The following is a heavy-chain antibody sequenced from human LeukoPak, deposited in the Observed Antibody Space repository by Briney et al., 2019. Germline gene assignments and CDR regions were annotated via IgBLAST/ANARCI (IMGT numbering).Heavy chain of an antibody. CDR3: AKQWLEYLGY. V-gene: IGHV3-23*01. CDR1: GFPFSSYD. CDR2: ISGTGGST. Sequence: PGGSLRLSCAASGFPFSSYDMGWVRQAPGKGLEWVSGISGTGGSTFYADSVKGRFTISRDNAKNSLYLQMNSLRAEDTAVYYCAKQWLEYLGYWGQGTLVTVSS. J-gene: IGHJ4*02. D-gene: IGHD6-19*01.